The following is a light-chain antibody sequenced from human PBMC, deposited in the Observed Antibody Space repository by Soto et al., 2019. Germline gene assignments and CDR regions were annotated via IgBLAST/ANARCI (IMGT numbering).Light chain of an antibody. CDR1: QSISSW. J-gene: IGKJ1*01. V-gene: IGKV1-5*03. CDR3: QHYNSSTRT. CDR2: KAS. Sequence: DIQITQSPSTLSASVGDRVTITCRASQSISSWLAWYQQKLGKAPKLLIYKASSLQSGVRSRFSGSGSGTEFTLTISSLQPDDFATYYCQHYNSSTRTFGQGTKVDIK.